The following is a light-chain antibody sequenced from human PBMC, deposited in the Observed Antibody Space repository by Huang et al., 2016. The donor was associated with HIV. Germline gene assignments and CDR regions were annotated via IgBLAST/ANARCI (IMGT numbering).Light chain of an antibody. CDR1: QRVRSN. CDR2: VAS. J-gene: IGKJ3*01. V-gene: IGKV3-15*01. Sequence: IIMIQSPATLTVSPGDRATLSCTTSQRVRSNLAWYQQKAGQAPSLLIFVASTRATGVPARFSGSGSGTEFTLTISNVQSEDFAVYYCQHYNNWPLFTFGPGTKVDIK. CDR3: QHYNNWPLFT.